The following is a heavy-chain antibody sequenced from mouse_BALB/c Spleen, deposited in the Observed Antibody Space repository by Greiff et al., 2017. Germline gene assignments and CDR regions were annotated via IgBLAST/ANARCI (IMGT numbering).Heavy chain of an antibody. J-gene: IGHJ3*01. CDR2: INPSSGYT. Sequence: QVQLKQSAAELARPGASVKMSCKASGYTFTSYTMHWVKQRPGQGLEWIGYINPSSGYTEYNQKFKDKTTLTADKSSSTAYMQLSSLTSEDSAVYYCARRQLGLPAWFAYWGQGTLVTVSA. CDR1: GYTFTSYT. D-gene: IGHD3-2*01. CDR3: ARRQLGLPAWFAY. V-gene: IGHV1-4*02.